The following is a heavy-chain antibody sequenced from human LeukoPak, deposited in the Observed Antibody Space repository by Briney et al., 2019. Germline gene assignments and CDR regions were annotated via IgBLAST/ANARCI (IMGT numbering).Heavy chain of an antibody. CDR2: IYPGDSDT. CDR1: GQSFTSYW. D-gene: IGHD6-6*01. J-gene: IGHJ6*02. CDR3: ARHRGSSLRYYYYGMDV. V-gene: IGHV5-51*01. Sequence: PGESLKISCKGSGQSFTSYWIGWVRQMPGKGLEWMGIIYPGDSDTRYSPSLQGQVTISADKSITTAYLQWSSLKASDTAMYSCARHRGSSLRYYYYGMDVWGQGTTVTVSS.